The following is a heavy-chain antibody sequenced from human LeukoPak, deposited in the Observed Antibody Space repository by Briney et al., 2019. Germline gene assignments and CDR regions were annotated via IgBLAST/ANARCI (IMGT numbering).Heavy chain of an antibody. J-gene: IGHJ4*02. Sequence: PSETLSLTCTVSGGSVSSGSYYWSWIRQPPGKGLEWIGYIYYSGSTNYNPFLKSRVTISVVTSRNQFSLKLSSVTAADTAVYYCARSFGSGSYFFDYWGQGTLVTVSS. V-gene: IGHV4-61*01. CDR1: GGSVSSGSYY. D-gene: IGHD3-10*01. CDR3: ARSFGSGSYFFDY. CDR2: IYYSGST.